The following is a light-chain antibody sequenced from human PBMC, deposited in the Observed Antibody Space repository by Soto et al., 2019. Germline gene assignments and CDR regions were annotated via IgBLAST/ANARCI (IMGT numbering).Light chain of an antibody. V-gene: IGKV3-15*01. CDR2: GAS. CDR3: QQYNDWPRT. J-gene: IGKJ1*01. CDR1: QSVSSN. Sequence: ETVMTQFPATLSVSPGERATLSCRSSQSVSSNLAWYQQKPGQAPRLLIHGASTRATGIPARFSGSGSGTEFTLTINSLQSEDFAVYYCQQYNDWPRTFGQGTKVE.